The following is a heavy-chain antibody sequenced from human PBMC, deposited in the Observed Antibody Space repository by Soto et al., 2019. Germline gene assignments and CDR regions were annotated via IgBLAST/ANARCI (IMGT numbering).Heavy chain of an antibody. J-gene: IGHJ4*02. CDR2: ISGSGEMT. D-gene: IGHD1-1*01. CDR1: GFTFRGDA. Sequence: PGGSLRLSCAASGFTFRGDAMSWVRQAPGKGLEWVSSISGSGEMTHYAESVKGRFTISRDNSKNTIYLQMESLRAEDTALYYCARSEMTYNWNDWGQGTLVTV. CDR3: ARSEMTYNWND. V-gene: IGHV3-23*01.